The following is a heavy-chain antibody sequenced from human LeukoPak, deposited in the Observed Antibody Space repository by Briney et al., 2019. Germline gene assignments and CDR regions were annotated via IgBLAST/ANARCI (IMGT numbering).Heavy chain of an antibody. CDR3: VRLRRNSDTSGFYYYYHF. CDR1: GYTFRSYS. J-gene: IGHJ1*01. V-gene: IGHV3-21*01. CDR2: IRVRSNYI. D-gene: IGHD3-22*01. Sequence: PGVSLTLTCSVSGYTFRSYSIMCVGRAPGKGVEWVWSIRVRSNYIYDADSVRGRLSISRADARDSLYLQMNSLRAEDTAVYFCVRLRRNSDTSGFYYYYHFWGQGTLVTVSS.